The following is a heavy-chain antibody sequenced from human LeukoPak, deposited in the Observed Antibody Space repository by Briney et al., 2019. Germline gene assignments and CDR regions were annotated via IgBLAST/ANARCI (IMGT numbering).Heavy chain of an antibody. V-gene: IGHV4-39*01. J-gene: IGHJ4*02. Sequence: SETLSLTCSVSGGSVTSGSYYWSWIRQPPGKGLELIGNIRYPGSTYYNPSLQSRVTISVDTSKNQFSVKLRSVTAADTAVYYCLRSHGAHWGQGTLVTVSS. D-gene: IGHD3-10*01. CDR2: IRYPGST. CDR1: GGSVTSGSYY. CDR3: LRSHGAH.